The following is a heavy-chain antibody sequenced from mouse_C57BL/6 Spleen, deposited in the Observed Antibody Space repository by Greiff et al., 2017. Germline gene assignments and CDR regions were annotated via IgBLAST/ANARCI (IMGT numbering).Heavy chain of an antibody. J-gene: IGHJ3*01. CDR1: GYTFTDYY. CDR2: INPYNGGT. Sequence: VQLQQSGPVLVKPGASVKMSCKASGYTFTDYYMNWVKQSHGKSLEWIGVINPYNGGTSYNQKFKGKATLTVDKSSSTAYMELNSLTSEDSAVYYCARSKDYDKGAWFAYWGQGTLVTVSA. CDR3: ARSKDYDKGAWFAY. D-gene: IGHD2-4*01. V-gene: IGHV1-19*01.